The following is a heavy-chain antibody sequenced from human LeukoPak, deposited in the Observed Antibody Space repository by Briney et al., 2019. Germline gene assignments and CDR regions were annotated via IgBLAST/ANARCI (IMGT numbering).Heavy chain of an antibody. CDR3: ARELTDIVVVPAASKANWFDP. V-gene: IGHV1-18*01. J-gene: IGHJ5*02. CDR2: ISAYNGNT. Sequence: ASVKVSCKASGYTFTSYGISWVRQAPGQGLEWMGWISAYNGNTNYAQKLQGRVTMTTDTSTSTAYMELRSLRSDDTAVYYCARELTDIVVVPAASKANWFDPWGQGTLVTVSS. D-gene: IGHD2-2*01. CDR1: GYTFTSYG.